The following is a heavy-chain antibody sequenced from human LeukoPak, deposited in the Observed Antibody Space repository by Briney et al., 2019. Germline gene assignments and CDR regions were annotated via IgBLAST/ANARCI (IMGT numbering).Heavy chain of an antibody. CDR2: INPNSGGT. Sequence: GASVKVSCKASGYTFTGYYMHWVRQAPGQGLEWMGSINPNSGGTNYAQKFQGWVTMTRDTSISTAYMELSRLRSDDTAVYYCAREYYYDKGLGYWGQGTLVTVSS. CDR1: GYTFTGYY. CDR3: AREYYYDKGLGY. D-gene: IGHD3-22*01. J-gene: IGHJ4*02. V-gene: IGHV1-2*04.